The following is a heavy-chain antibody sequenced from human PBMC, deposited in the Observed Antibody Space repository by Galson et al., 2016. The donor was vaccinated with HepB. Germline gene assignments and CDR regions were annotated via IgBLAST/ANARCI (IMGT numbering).Heavy chain of an antibody. V-gene: IGHV3-48*01. CDR2: ITSSSDTM. J-gene: IGHJ4*02. Sequence: SLRLSCAASGFIFSVYNMNWARQAPGKGLEWIAWITSSSDTMYYADSVKGRFTISRDNSRNTLYLQTNSLRAEDAAVYYCAKDNAAWLVDYWGQGSLVTVSS. CDR1: GFIFSVYN. D-gene: IGHD6-19*01. CDR3: AKDNAAWLVDY.